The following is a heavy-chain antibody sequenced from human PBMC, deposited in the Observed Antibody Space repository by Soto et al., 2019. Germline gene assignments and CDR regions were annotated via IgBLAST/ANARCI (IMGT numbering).Heavy chain of an antibody. CDR3: AREGITATTSHYYYYGMDF. D-gene: IGHD1-7*01. CDR1: GYTFTSYG. CDR2: ISAYNGNT. Sequence: ASVKVTCKASGYTFTSYGISWVRQAPGQGLEWMGWISAYNGNTNYAQKLQGRVTMTTDTSTSTAYMELRSLRPDDTAVYYCAREGITATTSHYYYYGMDFWGQGTTVTVSS. V-gene: IGHV1-18*01. J-gene: IGHJ6*02.